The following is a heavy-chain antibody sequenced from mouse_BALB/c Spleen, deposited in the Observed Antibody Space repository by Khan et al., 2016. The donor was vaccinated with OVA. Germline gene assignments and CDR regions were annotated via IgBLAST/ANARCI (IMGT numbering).Heavy chain of an antibody. V-gene: IGHV3-2*02. Sequence: EVQLQESGPGLVKPSQSLSLTCTVTGYSITSDYAWNWIRQFPGNKLEWMGYISSTGSTSYNPSLKSRISITPDTSKNQFFLHLNSVTTEDTATYYGARSLYYGDTDAMDYWGQGTSVTVSS. CDR1: GYSITSDYA. D-gene: IGHD2-13*01. CDR3: ARSLYYGDTDAMDY. J-gene: IGHJ4*01. CDR2: ISSTGST.